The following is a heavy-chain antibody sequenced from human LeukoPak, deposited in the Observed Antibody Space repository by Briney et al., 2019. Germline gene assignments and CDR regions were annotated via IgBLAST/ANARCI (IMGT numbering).Heavy chain of an antibody. Sequence: PGGSLRLSCAASGFTFSSYSMNWVRQAPGKGLEWVSYISSSSSTIYYADSVKGRFTISRDNAKNSLYLQMNSLRAEDTAVYYCARGRGSSWGIFDYWGRGTLVTVSS. CDR3: ARGRGSSWGIFDY. D-gene: IGHD6-13*01. J-gene: IGHJ4*02. V-gene: IGHV3-48*04. CDR2: ISSSSSTI. CDR1: GFTFSSYS.